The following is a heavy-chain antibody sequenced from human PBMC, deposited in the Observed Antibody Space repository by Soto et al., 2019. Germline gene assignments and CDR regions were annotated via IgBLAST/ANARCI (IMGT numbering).Heavy chain of an antibody. D-gene: IGHD3-10*02. J-gene: IGHJ4*02. CDR1: GGSVSSGGYY. CDR2: IYHSGST. V-gene: IGHV4-31*03. Sequence: SETLSLTCTVSGGSVSSGGYYWSWIRQHPGKGLEWIGYIYHSGSTWYNPSLESRVTISVDTSKNRFSLSLSSVTAADTAVYYCARSSVRGWSYWGQGTLVTVSS. CDR3: ARSSVRGWSY.